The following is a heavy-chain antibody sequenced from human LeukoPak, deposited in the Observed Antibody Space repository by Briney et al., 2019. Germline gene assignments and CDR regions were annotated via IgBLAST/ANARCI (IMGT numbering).Heavy chain of an antibody. Sequence: PSETLSLTCTVSGGSISTYSWSWIRQPPGKGLEWIACMYYNGSTIYNPSLKSRVTISVDTSKKQFSLKLTSVTAADTAVYYCARASYYDFWSGYSSSDYYMDVWGKGTTVTVSS. CDR1: GGSISTYS. D-gene: IGHD3-3*01. J-gene: IGHJ6*03. CDR3: ARASYYDFWSGYSSSDYYMDV. CDR2: MYYNGST. V-gene: IGHV4-59*08.